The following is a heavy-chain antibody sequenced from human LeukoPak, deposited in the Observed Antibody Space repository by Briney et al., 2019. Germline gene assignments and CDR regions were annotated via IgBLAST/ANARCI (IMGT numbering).Heavy chain of an antibody. CDR2: IFHGGST. V-gene: IGHV4-38-2*02. D-gene: IGHD2-15*01. CDR3: ARKGYCSGGSCYYHFDY. CDR1: NFSINSDFY. J-gene: IGHJ4*03. Sequence: SETLSLTCTVSNFSINSDFYWAWIRQPPGRGLEWIGTIFHGGSTFYKRSLKSRVTMSVDKSKNQFSLKLTSVTAADTAVYYCARKGYCSGGSCYYHFDYWXXXTLVAVSS.